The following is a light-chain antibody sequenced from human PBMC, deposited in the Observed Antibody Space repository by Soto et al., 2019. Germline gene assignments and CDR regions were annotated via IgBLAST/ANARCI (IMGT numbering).Light chain of an antibody. Sequence: ETVMTQSPATLSMSPGERATLSCRASQHVDSNSAWYQQKPGQPPRLFIYGASTRATGIPARFSGSASGTEFTLTISSLQSEDFAIYYCQQFSSWPLTFGGGTKVEL. J-gene: IGKJ4*01. CDR2: GAS. CDR3: QQFSSWPLT. CDR1: QHVDSN. V-gene: IGKV3-15*01.